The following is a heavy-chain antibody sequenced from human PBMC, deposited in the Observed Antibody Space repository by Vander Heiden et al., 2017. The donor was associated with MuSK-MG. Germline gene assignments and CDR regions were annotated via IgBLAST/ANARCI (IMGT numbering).Heavy chain of an antibody. CDR1: GDSVSSNSAA. Sequence: QVQLQQSGPGLVKPSQTLSLTCAISGDSVSSNSAAWNWIRQSPSRGLEWLGRTYYRSKWYNDYAVSVKSRITINPDTSKNQFSLQLNSVTTEDTAVYYCARGIDYYGSGSYYCDYWGQGTLVTVSS. J-gene: IGHJ4*02. CDR2: TYYRSKWYN. D-gene: IGHD3-10*01. V-gene: IGHV6-1*01. CDR3: ARGIDYYGSGSYYCDY.